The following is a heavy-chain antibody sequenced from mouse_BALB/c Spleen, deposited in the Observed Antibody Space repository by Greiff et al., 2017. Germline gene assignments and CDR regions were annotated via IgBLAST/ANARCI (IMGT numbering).Heavy chain of an antibody. CDR1: GFTFSDYY. D-gene: IGHD2-4*01. CDR2: ISDGGSYT. J-gene: IGHJ3*01. Sequence: EVQRVESGGGLVKPGGSLKLSCAASGFTFSDYYMYWVRQTPEKRLEWVATISDGGSYTYYPDSVKGRFTISRDNAKSNLYLQMSSLKSEDTAMYYCARDDDYDGAYWGQGTLVTVSA. CDR3: ARDDDYDGAY. V-gene: IGHV5-4*02.